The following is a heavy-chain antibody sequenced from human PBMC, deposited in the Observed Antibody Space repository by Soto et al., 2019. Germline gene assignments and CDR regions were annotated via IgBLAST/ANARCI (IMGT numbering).Heavy chain of an antibody. V-gene: IGHV3-13*01. CDR1: VFTFSSYD. CDR2: IGTAGDT. J-gene: IGHJ3*02. D-gene: IGHD3-16*02. Sequence: PGGSLRLSCTASVFTFSSYDMHWVRQTTGKGLEWASAIGTAGDTYYPGSVKGRFTISRENAKNSLYLQMNSLRAGDTAVYYCGRSYYDYIWGSYPTTPNAFDIWGQGTMVTVSS. CDR3: GRSYYDYIWGSYPTTPNAFDI.